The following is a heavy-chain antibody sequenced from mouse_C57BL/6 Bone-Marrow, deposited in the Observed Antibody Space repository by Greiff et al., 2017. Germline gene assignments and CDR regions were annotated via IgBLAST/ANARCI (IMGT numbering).Heavy chain of an antibody. CDR1: GFNIKDDY. CDR3: TTLLHGSSSEGFAY. V-gene: IGHV14-4*01. D-gene: IGHD1-1*01. J-gene: IGHJ3*01. CDR2: IDPENGDT. Sequence: EVQLQQSGAELVRPGASVKLSCTASGFNIKDDYMHWVKQRPEQGLEWIGWIDPENGDTEYAAKFQGKATITSDTSSNTAYLQLSSLTSEDTAVYYGTTLLHGSSSEGFAYWGQGTLVTVSA.